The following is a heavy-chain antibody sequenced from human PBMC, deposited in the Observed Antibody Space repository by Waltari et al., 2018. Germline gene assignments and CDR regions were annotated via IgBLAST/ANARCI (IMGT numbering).Heavy chain of an antibody. V-gene: IGHV1-69*16. CDR1: GGSFRSYS. CDR2: FIPTLGIA. D-gene: IGHD2-15*01. Sequence: QVQLVQSGAEVKKPGSSVKVSSTASGGSFRSYSINWVRQVPGQGLEWMGGFIPTLGIAEYAPKFQDRVTISADEFTRTAYMEVRSLLPEDTAVYYCARDGDYGGNAPSDYWGQGTLVTVSS. CDR3: ARDGDYGGNAPSDY. J-gene: IGHJ4*02.